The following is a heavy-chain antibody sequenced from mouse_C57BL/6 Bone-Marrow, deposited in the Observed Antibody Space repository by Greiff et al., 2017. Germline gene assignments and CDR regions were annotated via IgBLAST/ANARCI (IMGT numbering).Heavy chain of an antibody. CDR2: ISSGGDYI. CDR1: GFTFSSYA. Sequence: EVKLMESGEGLVKPGGSLKLSCAASGFTFSSYAMSWVRQTPEKRLEWVAYISSGGDYIYYADTVKGRFTISRDNARTTLYLQMSSLKSEDTAMYYCTRDARTTARRRFAYWGQGTLVTVSA. D-gene: IGHD1-2*01. CDR3: TRDARTTARRRFAY. V-gene: IGHV5-9-1*02. J-gene: IGHJ3*01.